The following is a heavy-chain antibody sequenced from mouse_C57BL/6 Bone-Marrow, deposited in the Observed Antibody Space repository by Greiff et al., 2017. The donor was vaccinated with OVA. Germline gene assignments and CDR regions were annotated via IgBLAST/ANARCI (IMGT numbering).Heavy chain of an antibody. CDR3: ARDACTITTSKRYWWYFDV. CDR2: SRNKANDYTT. D-gene: IGHD2-4*01. V-gene: IGHV7-1*01. J-gene: IGHJ1*03. CDR1: GFTFSDFY. Sequence: DVKLVESGGGLVQSGRSLRLSCATSGFTFSDFYMEWVRQAPGKGLEWIAASRNKANDYTTEYSASVKGRFIVSRDTSQSILYLQMNALRAEDTAIYYCARDACTITTSKRYWWYFDVWGTGTTVTVSS.